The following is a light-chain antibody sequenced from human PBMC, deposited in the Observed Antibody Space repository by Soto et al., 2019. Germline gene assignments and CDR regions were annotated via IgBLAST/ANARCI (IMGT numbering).Light chain of an antibody. J-gene: IGKJ5*01. Sequence: DVHLTQTQPTLSASVGDRVTITCRASQSVSIWLAWYRQKPGKAPNPLIYDASSLKSGVPARFSGSGSGTEFTLTISSLQPDDFATYYCQQYNTYSTFAQGTRLDI. CDR1: QSVSIW. CDR2: DAS. CDR3: QQYNTYST. V-gene: IGKV1-5*01.